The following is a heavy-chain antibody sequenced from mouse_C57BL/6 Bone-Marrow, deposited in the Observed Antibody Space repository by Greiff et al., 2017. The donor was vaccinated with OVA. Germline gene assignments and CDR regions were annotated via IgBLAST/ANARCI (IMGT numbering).Heavy chain of an antibody. CDR3: ARDRGGTTVVDWYFDV. CDR1: GFTFSDYY. J-gene: IGHJ1*03. CDR2: INYDGSST. D-gene: IGHD1-1*01. V-gene: IGHV5-16*01. Sequence: EVKVVESEGGLVQPGSSMKLSCTASGFTFSDYYMAWVRQVPEKGLEWVANINYDGSSTYYLDSLKSRFIISRDNAKNILYLQMSSLKSEDTATYYCARDRGGTTVVDWYFDVWGTGTTVTVSS.